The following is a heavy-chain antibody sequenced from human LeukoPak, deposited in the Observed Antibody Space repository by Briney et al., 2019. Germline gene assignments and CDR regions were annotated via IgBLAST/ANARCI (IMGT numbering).Heavy chain of an antibody. V-gene: IGHV1-2*02. CDR1: GYTFTGYY. J-gene: IGHJ4*02. CDR3: ARNVVAGTGDY. Sequence: EASVKVSCKASGYTFTGYYMHWVRQAPGQGLGWMGWINPNSGGTNYAQKFQGRVTMTRDMSISTAYMELSRLRSDDTAVYYCARNVVAGTGDYWGQGTLVTVSS. CDR2: INPNSGGT. D-gene: IGHD6-19*01.